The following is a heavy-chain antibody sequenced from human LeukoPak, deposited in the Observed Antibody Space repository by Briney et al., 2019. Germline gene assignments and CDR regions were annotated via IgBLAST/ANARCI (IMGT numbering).Heavy chain of an antibody. J-gene: IGHJ4*02. Sequence: GGSLRLSCAASGFTFSSYGMHWVRQAPGKGLEWVAFIRYDGSNKYYADSVKGRFTISRDNSKNTLYLQMNSLRAEDTAVYYCASKRGYSYGQDYWGQGTLVTVSS. V-gene: IGHV3-30*02. CDR1: GFTFSSYG. CDR3: ASKRGYSYGQDY. CDR2: IRYDGSNK. D-gene: IGHD5-18*01.